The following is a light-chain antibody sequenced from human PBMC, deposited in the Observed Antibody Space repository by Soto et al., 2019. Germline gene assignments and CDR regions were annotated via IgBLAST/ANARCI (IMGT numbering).Light chain of an antibody. CDR1: SSDIGRYNY. J-gene: IGLJ2*01. Sequence: QSALTQPASVSGSPGQSITISCTGTSSDIGRYNYVSWYQHSPGKAPKLIINDVSDRPSGVSNRFSGSKSGTTASLTISGLQAEDEADYYCGSYTSSDTMIFGGGTKVTVL. CDR2: DVS. V-gene: IGLV2-14*03. CDR3: GSYTSSDTMI.